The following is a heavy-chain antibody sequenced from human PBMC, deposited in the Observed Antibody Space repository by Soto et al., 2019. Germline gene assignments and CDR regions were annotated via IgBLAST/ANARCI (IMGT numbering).Heavy chain of an antibody. J-gene: IGHJ4*02. D-gene: IGHD3-3*01. CDR3: AREPPLRLLEWLSPSYYFDY. CDR1: GFTFSSYG. V-gene: IGHV3-33*01. Sequence: QVQLVESGGGVVQPGRSLRLSCAASGFTFSSYGMHWVRQAPGKGQEWVAVIWYEGSKKYYADSVKGRFTISRDNSKNTLYLHRNSMRAEDTAVYYCAREPPLRLLEWLSPSYYFDYWGQGTLVTVSS. CDR2: IWYEGSKK.